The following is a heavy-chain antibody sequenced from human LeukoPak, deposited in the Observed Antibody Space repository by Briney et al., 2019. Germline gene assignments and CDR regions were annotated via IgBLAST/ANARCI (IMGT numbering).Heavy chain of an antibody. D-gene: IGHD2-15*01. V-gene: IGHV1-24*01. CDR3: ATESYCSGGSCYSANWFDP. J-gene: IGHJ5*02. CDR2: FDPEDGET. CDR1: GYTLTELS. Sequence: ASVKVSCKVSGYTLTELSMHWVRQAPGKGLEWMGGFDPEDGETIYAQKFQGRVTMTEDTSTDTAYMELSSLRSEDTAVYYCATESYCSGGSCYSANWFDPWGQGTLVTVSS.